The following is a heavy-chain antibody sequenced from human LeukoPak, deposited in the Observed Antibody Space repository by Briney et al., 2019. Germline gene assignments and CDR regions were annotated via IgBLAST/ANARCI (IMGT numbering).Heavy chain of an antibody. CDR2: MNPNSGNT. CDR1: GYTFTSYV. D-gene: IGHD5-18*01. CDR3: ARGQSYGHIDY. J-gene: IGHJ4*02. Sequence: GSVKVSCKASGYTFTSYVINWVRQATGQGLEGMGWMNPNSGNTGYAQKFQGRVTITRNTSISTAYMELSSLRSEDTAVYYCARGQSYGHIDYWGQGTLVTVSS. V-gene: IGHV1-8*03.